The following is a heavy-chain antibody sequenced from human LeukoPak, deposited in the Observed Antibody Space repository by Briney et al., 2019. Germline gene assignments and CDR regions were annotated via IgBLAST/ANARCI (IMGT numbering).Heavy chain of an antibody. CDR2: INAGNGNT. V-gene: IGHV1-3*01. CDR3: AGGPPEYRGDY. CDR1: GYTFSSYG. D-gene: IGHD1-14*01. Sequence: ASVKVSCKASGYTFSSYGITWVRQAPGQRLEWMGWINAGNGNTKYSQKFQGRVTITRDTSASTAYMELSSLRSEDTAVYYGAGGPPEYRGDYGGQGPLVTVSS. J-gene: IGHJ4*02.